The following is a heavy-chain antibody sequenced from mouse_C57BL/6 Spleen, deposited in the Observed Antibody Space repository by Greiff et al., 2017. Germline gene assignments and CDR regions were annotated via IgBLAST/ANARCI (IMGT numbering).Heavy chain of an antibody. Sequence: VQLQESGAELVRPGASVTLSCKASGYTFTDYEMHWVKQTPVHGLEWIGAIDPETGGTAYNQKFKGKAILTADKSSSTAYMELRSLTSEDSAVYYCSSERMDYWGQGTSVTVSS. J-gene: IGHJ4*01. CDR3: SSERMDY. V-gene: IGHV1-15*01. CDR1: GYTFTDYE. CDR2: IDPETGGT.